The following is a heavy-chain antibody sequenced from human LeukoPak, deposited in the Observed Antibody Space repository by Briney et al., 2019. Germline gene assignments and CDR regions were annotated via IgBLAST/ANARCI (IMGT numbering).Heavy chain of an antibody. CDR3: ARDRLVQHY. Sequence: SETLSLTCTISGGSISTYYWTWIRQPPGKGLEWIAYIYYSGSGNYNPSLKSRVTLSVDTSKNQFSLKLSSVTAADTAVYYCARDRLVQHYWGQGTLVTVSS. V-gene: IGHV4-59*01. J-gene: IGHJ4*02. CDR2: IYYSGSG. D-gene: IGHD6-6*01. CDR1: GGSISTYY.